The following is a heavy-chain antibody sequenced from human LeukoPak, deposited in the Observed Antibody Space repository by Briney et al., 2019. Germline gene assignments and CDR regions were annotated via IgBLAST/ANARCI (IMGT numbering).Heavy chain of an antibody. D-gene: IGHD3-22*01. Sequence: GGSLRLSCAASGFTFSSYGMHWVRQAPGRGLEWVAVIWYGGNNKYYTDSVKGRFTISRDNSKNTLFLRMNSLRAEDTAVYFCAKQSLYDSSGHFHYWGQGTLVTVSS. J-gene: IGHJ4*02. CDR1: GFTFSSYG. CDR2: IWYGGNNK. V-gene: IGHV3-33*06. CDR3: AKQSLYDSSGHFHY.